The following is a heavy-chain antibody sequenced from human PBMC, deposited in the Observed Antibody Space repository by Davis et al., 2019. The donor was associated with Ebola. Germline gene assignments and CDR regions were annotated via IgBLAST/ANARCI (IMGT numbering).Heavy chain of an antibody. J-gene: IGHJ4*02. Sequence: AASVKVSCKAPGYTFTSYYIHWVRQAPGQGLEWMGIINPSVDSTSYAQKFQGRVTMTRGTSTSTVYMELSSLRSEDTAVYYCVRDQILLWHEVGTTSYPWDYWGQGTLVTVSS. CDR2: INPSVDST. D-gene: IGHD1-7*01. V-gene: IGHV1-46*03. CDR3: VRDQILLWHEVGTTSYPWDY. CDR1: GYTFTSYY.